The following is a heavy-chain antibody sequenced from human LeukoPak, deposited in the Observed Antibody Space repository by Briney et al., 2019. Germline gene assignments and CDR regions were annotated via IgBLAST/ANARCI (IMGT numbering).Heavy chain of an antibody. Sequence: SGGSLRLSCAASGFTFSNYWMTWARQTPGKGLEWVSAISGSGGSTYYADSVKGRFTISRDNSKNTLYLQMNSLRAEDTAVYYCAKSSYYDSSGYYREYYFDYWGQGTLVTVSS. CDR1: GFTFSNYW. J-gene: IGHJ4*02. CDR2: ISGSGGST. V-gene: IGHV3-23*01. CDR3: AKSSYYDSSGYYREYYFDY. D-gene: IGHD3-22*01.